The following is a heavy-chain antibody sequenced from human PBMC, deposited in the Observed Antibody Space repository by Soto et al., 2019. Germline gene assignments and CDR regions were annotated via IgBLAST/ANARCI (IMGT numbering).Heavy chain of an antibody. CDR1: GYTFTSYD. J-gene: IGHJ6*03. CDR3: ARHATSLGYCSGGSCHTQYYYYYYMDV. CDR2: MNPNSGNT. D-gene: IGHD2-15*01. V-gene: IGHV1-8*01. Sequence: ASVKVSCTASGYTFTSYDINWVRQATGQGLEWMGWMNPNSGNTGYAQKFQGRVTMTRNTSISTAYMELSSLRSEDTAVYYCARHATSLGYCSGGSCHTQYYYYYYMDVWGKGTTVTVSS.